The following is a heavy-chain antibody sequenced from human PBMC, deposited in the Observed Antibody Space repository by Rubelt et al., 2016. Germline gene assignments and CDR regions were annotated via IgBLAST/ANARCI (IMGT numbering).Heavy chain of an antibody. Sequence: QVQLQQWGAGLLKPSETLSLICAVYGESFSDHYWTWIRQPPGKGLEWIGEVNHRGSTNYTASLNSRVTISSDTYKKQVSLKVRCVTAAETGGYYCARRYCSGDSCSTVDYWGQGTLVTVSS. J-gene: IGHJ4*02. V-gene: IGHV4-34*02. CDR2: VNHRGST. CDR1: GESFSDHY. CDR3: ARRYCSGDSCSTVDY. D-gene: IGHD2-15*01.